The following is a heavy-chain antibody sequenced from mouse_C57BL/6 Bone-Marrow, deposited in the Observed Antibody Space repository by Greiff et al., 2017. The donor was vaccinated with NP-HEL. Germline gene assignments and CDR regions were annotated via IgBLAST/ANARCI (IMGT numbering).Heavy chain of an antibody. D-gene: IGHD1-1*01. CDR2: INYDGSST. J-gene: IGHJ4*01. Sequence: EVQLVESEGGLVQPGSSMKLSCTASGFTFSDYYMAWVRQVPEKGLEWVANINYDGSSTYYLDSLKSRFIISRDNAKNILYLQMRSLKSEDTATYYCARERGLQRHTYAMDYWGQGTSVTVSS. V-gene: IGHV5-16*01. CDR3: ARERGLQRHTYAMDY. CDR1: GFTFSDYY.